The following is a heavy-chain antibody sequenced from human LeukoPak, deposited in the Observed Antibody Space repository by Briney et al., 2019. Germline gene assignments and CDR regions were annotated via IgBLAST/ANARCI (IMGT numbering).Heavy chain of an antibody. CDR2: FYSDGRRT. CDR1: GLSFSNDA. D-gene: IGHD1-7*01. Sequence: PGGSLRLSCAASGLSFSNDAMCCVRQAPGKGREWVSRFYSDGRRTNYADSVKGRFTISRDNSKNTLYLQMNSLRAEATAVYYCAKDPNYATSGFFDYWGQGTLVTVSS. J-gene: IGHJ4*02. CDR3: AKDPNYATSGFFDY. V-gene: IGHV3-23*03.